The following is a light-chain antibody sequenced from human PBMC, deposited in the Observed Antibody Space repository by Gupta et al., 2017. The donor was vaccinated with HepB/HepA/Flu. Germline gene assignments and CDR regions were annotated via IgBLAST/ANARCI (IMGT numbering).Light chain of an antibody. CDR3: AAWDDSLNGLV. J-gene: IGLJ3*02. CDR2: YDD. Sequence: QSVVTQPPSVSEAPRKRVTISCSGSWSNIGDNTVNWYQQLPGKAPKLLIYYDDLLPSGVSDRFSGSKSGTSASLTISGLQSEDEADYYCAAWDDSLNGLVFGGGTKLTVL. CDR1: WSNIGDNT. V-gene: IGLV1-36*01.